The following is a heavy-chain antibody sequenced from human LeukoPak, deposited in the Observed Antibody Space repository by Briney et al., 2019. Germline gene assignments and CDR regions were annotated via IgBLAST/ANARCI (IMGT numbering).Heavy chain of an antibody. V-gene: IGHV1-18*01. CDR1: GYIFTNYA. Sequence: ASVKVSCKASGYIFTNYAISWVRQAPGQGLEWMGWISGYNGNTNYAQKLQGRVTMTTDTSTSTAYMELRSLRSDDTAVYYCARDRGYSYAKKSSEYYYMDVWGKGTTVTISS. CDR2: ISGYNGNT. J-gene: IGHJ6*03. CDR3: ARDRGYSYAKKSSEYYYMDV. D-gene: IGHD5-18*01.